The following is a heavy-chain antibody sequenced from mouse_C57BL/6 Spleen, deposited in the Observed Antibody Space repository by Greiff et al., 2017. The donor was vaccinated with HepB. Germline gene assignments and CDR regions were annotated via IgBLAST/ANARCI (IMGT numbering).Heavy chain of an antibody. V-gene: IGHV1-9*01. CDR1: GYTFTGYW. CDR3: ASPAYYYGSSYWYFDV. D-gene: IGHD1-1*01. CDR2: ILPGSGST. Sequence: VKLLESGAELMKPGASVKLSCKATGYTFTGYWIEWVKQRPGHGLEWIGEILPGSGSTNYNEKFKGKATFTADTSSNTAYMQLSSLTTEDSAIYYCASPAYYYGSSYWYFDVWGTGTTVTVSS. J-gene: IGHJ1*03.